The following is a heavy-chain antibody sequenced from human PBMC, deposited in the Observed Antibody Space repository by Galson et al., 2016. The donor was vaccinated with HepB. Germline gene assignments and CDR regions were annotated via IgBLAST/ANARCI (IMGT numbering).Heavy chain of an antibody. D-gene: IGHD5-12*01. CDR2: IYYSGST. V-gene: IGHV4-39*07. Sequence: ETLSLTCSVSGGSISRSSDYWGWIRQPPGKGLEWIGTIYYSGSTYYNPSLNSRVTISVDTSKNQFSLKLSSVTAADTAVYYCARDQGATIPGYYYYGMDVWGQGTTVTVSS. CDR3: ARDQGATIPGYYYYGMDV. J-gene: IGHJ6*02. CDR1: GGSISRSSDY.